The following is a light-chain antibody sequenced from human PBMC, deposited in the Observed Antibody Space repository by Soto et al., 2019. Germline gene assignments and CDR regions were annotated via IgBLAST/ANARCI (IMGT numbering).Light chain of an antibody. Sequence: AIRMTQSPSSLSASTGDRVTITCRASQGISSYLALYQQKPGKDPKLLIYAASTLQSGVPSRFSGSGSGTDFTLTISCMHSEDFATYYCQQYYSYPPLTFGGGTKVEIK. CDR2: AAS. V-gene: IGKV1-8*01. CDR3: QQYYSYPPLT. J-gene: IGKJ4*02. CDR1: QGISSY.